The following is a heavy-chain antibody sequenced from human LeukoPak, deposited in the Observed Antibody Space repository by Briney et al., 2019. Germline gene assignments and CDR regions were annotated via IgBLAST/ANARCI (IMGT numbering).Heavy chain of an antibody. CDR3: ARGRREGGYVRRDWFDP. CDR1: GGSFSGHY. J-gene: IGHJ5*02. D-gene: IGHD5-12*01. CDR2: INHSGST. Sequence: SETLSLTCAVYGGSFSGHYWSWIRQPPGKGLEWIGEINHSGSTNYNPTLKSRVTILVDTSKNQFSLKLSSVTAADTAVYYCARGRREGGYVRRDWFDPWGQGALVSVSS. V-gene: IGHV4-34*01.